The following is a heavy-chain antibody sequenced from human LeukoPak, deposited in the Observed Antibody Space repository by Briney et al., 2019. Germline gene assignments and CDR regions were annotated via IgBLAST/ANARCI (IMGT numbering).Heavy chain of an antibody. CDR1: GGSISSGGHY. V-gene: IGHV4-31*03. Sequence: NPSQTLSLTCTVSGGSISSGGHYWNWIRQHPGKGLEWIGYIYYSGITYYDPSLKSRVTISRDTSKNQFSLKLSSVTAADTAVYYCAREEGDCDTVRCYESFDIWGQGTMVAVSS. CDR2: IYYSGIT. J-gene: IGHJ3*02. D-gene: IGHD2-2*01. CDR3: AREEGDCDTVRCYESFDI.